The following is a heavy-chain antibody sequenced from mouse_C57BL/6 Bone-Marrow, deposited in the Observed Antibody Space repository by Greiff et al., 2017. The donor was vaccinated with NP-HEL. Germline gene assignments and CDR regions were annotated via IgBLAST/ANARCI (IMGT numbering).Heavy chain of an antibody. J-gene: IGHJ2*01. CDR1: GYTFTSYW. CDR3: ARSGVEDYYFDY. D-gene: IGHD1-1*01. Sequence: QVQLQQPGTELVKPGASVKLSCKASGYTFTSYWMHWVKQRPGQGLEWIGNINPSNGGTNYNEKFKSKATLTVDKSSSTAYMPLSSLTSEDSAVYYCARSGVEDYYFDYWGQGTTLTVSS. V-gene: IGHV1-53*01. CDR2: INPSNGGT.